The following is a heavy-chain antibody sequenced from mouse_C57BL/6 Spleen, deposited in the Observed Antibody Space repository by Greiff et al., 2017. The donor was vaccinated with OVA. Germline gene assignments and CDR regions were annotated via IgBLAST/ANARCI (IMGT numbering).Heavy chain of an antibody. CDR3: ARIHYGYDGNYFDY. CDR1: GYSFTSYY. J-gene: IGHJ2*01. V-gene: IGHV1-66*01. D-gene: IGHD2-2*01. Sequence: VQLQQSGPELVKPGASVKISCKASGYSFTSYYIHWVKQRPGQGLEWIGWIYPGSGNTKYNEKFKGKATLTADTSSSTAYMQLSSLTSEDSAVYYCARIHYGYDGNYFDYWGQGTTLTVSS. CDR2: IYPGSGNT.